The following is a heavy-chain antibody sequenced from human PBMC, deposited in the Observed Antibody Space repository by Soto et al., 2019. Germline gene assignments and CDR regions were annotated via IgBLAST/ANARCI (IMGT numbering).Heavy chain of an antibody. Sequence: ASVKICCKASGGTFSSYAISWVRQAPGQGLERMGGIIPIFGTANYAQKFQGRVTITADESTTTAYMELSSLRSEDTAVYYCATDSAIVGLTMIGLGDSCGQGKTVTV. CDR3: ATDSAIVGLTMIGLGDS. V-gene: IGHV1-69*13. CDR2: IIPIFGTA. J-gene: IGHJ3*02. CDR1: GGTFSSYA. D-gene: IGHD3-22*01.